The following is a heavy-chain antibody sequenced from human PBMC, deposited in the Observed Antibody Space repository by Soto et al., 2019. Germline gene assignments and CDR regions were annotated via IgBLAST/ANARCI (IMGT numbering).Heavy chain of an antibody. V-gene: IGHV1-8*01. CDR1: GDSFTSYD. J-gene: IGHJ4*01. D-gene: IGHD6-19*01. CDR2: MNPKSGNT. Sequence: QVQLVQSGADVKNPGASVKVSCMASGDSFTSYDINWVRQTTGQGLEWMGWMNPKSGNTGYAQKFQGRVTMTRNTSISTAYMELSSLTSDAPAIFYCARTFRKVGGGGCGWCGYWG. CDR3: ARTFRKVGGGGCGWCGY.